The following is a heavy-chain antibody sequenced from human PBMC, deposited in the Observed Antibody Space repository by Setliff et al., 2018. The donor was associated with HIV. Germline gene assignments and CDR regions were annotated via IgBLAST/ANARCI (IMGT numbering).Heavy chain of an antibody. D-gene: IGHD3-3*01. CDR2: IYHSGST. CDR1: GYSISSGYY. V-gene: IGHV4-38-2*01. Sequence: SETLSLTCAVSGYSISSGYYWGGIRQPPGKGLEGIGSIYHSGSTYYNHSLKGRVTISVDTSKNQFSLKLSAVTAADTAVYYCTRRINFGSGYYKDPAFDLWGQGTMVTVSS. J-gene: IGHJ3*01. CDR3: TRRINFGSGYYKDPAFDL.